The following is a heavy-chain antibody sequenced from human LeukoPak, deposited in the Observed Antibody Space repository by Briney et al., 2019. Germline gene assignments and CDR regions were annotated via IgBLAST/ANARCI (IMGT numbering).Heavy chain of an antibody. D-gene: IGHD5-18*01. CDR1: GGSFSAYY. J-gene: IGHJ4*02. CDR2: INHSGNT. CDR3: ARGGGYNYGNNFDY. V-gene: IGHV4-34*01. Sequence: SETLSLACVVSGGSFSAYYWSWIRQPPGKGLEWIGEINHSGNTNYNPSLKSRVTISVDTSKNHFSLKLSSVTATDTAVYYCARGGGYNYGNNFDYWGQGTLVTVSS.